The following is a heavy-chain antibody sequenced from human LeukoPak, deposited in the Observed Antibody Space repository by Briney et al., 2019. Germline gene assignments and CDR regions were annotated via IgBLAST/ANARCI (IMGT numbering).Heavy chain of an antibody. CDR3: ASGTTVVTPGRYFFDY. J-gene: IGHJ4*02. Sequence: GGSLRLSCAASGFTFSSYAMHWVRQAPGKGLEWVAVISYDGSNKYYADSVKGRFTISRDNAKSSLYLQMNSLRAEDTAVYYCASGTTVVTPGRYFFDYWGQGTLVTVSS. D-gene: IGHD4-23*01. CDR2: ISYDGSNK. V-gene: IGHV3-30-3*01. CDR1: GFTFSSYA.